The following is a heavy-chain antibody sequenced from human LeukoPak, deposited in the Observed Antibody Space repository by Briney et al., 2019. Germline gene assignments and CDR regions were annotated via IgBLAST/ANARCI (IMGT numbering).Heavy chain of an antibody. J-gene: IGHJ4*02. CDR2: IYPGDSDT. V-gene: IGHV5-51*01. CDR3: AIPAAYGGNAYYFDY. CDR1: GYSFTSYW. Sequence: GESLKISCKGSGYSFTSYWIGWVRQMPGKGLEWMGIIYPGDSDTRYSPSFQGQVTISADKSISTAYLQWSSLKASDTAMYYCAIPAAYGGNAYYFDYWGQRTLATVSS. D-gene: IGHD4-23*01.